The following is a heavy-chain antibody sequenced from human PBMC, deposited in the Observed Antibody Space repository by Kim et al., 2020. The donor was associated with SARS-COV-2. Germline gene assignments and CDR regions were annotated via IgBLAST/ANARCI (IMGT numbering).Heavy chain of an antibody. J-gene: IGHJ1*01. D-gene: IGHD3-9*01. CDR2: ISGSGGST. CDR3: AKDEQAYYDILTGYWTTSEYFQH. V-gene: IGHV3-23*01. CDR1: GFTFSSYA. Sequence: GGSLRLSCAASGFTFSSYAMSWVRQAPGKGLEWVSAISGSGGSTYYADSVKGRFTISRDNSKNTLYLQMNSLRAEDTAVYYCAKDEQAYYDILTGYWTTSEYFQHWGQGTLVTVSS.